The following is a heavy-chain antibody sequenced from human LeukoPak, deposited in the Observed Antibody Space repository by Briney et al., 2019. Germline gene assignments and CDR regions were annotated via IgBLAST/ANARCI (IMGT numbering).Heavy chain of an antibody. D-gene: IGHD1-26*01. J-gene: IGHJ4*02. CDR3: ARHSAGWEPLLFEGPSYDY. Sequence: GESLKISCKGSGYSFTSYWIGWVRQMPGKGLEWMGIIYPGDSDTRYSPSFQGQVTISADKSISTAYLQWSSLKASDTAMYYCARHSAGWEPLLFEGPSYDYWGQGTLVTVSS. CDR1: GYSFTSYW. CDR2: IYPGDSDT. V-gene: IGHV5-51*01.